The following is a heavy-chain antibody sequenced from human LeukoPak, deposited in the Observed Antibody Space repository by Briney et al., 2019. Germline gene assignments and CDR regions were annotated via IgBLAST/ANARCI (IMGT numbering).Heavy chain of an antibody. CDR3: AKDGSAVRGVKDY. CDR2: ISGSGGST. J-gene: IGHJ4*02. Sequence: LPGGSLRLSCAASGFIFSSYAMSWVRQAPGKGLEWVSAISGSGGSTYYADSVKGRFTISRDNSKNTLYLQMNSLRAEDTAVYYCAKDGSAVRGVKDYWGQGTLVTVSS. V-gene: IGHV3-23*01. D-gene: IGHD3-10*01. CDR1: GFIFSSYA.